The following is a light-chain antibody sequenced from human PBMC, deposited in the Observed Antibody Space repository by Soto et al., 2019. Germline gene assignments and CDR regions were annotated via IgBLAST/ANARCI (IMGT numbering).Light chain of an antibody. V-gene: IGLV2-14*01. Sequence: QSALTQPASVSGSPGQSITISCTGTSGDIGSYNRVSWYQQHPGKAPKLIIYEVTDRPSGVSNRFSGSKSGNTASLTISGLQAEDEAEYYCSSYTIITTRACVFGTGTKVPVL. CDR3: SSYTIITTRACV. J-gene: IGLJ1*01. CDR2: EVT. CDR1: SGDIGSYNR.